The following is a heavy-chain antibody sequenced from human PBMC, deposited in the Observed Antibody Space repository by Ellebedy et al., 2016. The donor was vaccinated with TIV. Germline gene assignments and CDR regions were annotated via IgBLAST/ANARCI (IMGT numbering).Heavy chain of an antibody. CDR3: AFDF. CDR1: GFTFSFYP. J-gene: IGHJ4*02. V-gene: IGHV3-23*01. Sequence: GGSLRLXCAASGFTFSFYPMYWVRQAPGPGLEWVSGINGNGDSTYYADSVKGRFTISRDNSKYTPYLQMNSLRAEDTAVYYCAFDFWGQGTLVTVSS. CDR2: INGNGDST.